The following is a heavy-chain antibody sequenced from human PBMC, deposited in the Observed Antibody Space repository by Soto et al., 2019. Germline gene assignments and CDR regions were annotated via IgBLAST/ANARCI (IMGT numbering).Heavy chain of an antibody. Sequence: GGSLRLSCAASGFTFSSYSMNWVRQAPGKGLEWVSSISSSSSYIYYADSVKGRFTISRDNAKNSLYLQMNSLRAEDTAVYYCARAQDIVVVVAALPSNGYYMDVWGKGTTVTVSS. D-gene: IGHD2-15*01. CDR3: ARAQDIVVVVAALPSNGYYMDV. V-gene: IGHV3-21*01. CDR1: GFTFSSYS. J-gene: IGHJ6*03. CDR2: ISSSSSYI.